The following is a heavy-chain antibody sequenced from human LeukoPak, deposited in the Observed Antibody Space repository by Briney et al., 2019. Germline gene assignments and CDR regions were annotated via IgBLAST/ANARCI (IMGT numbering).Heavy chain of an antibody. CDR1: GFTFSSYS. Sequence: PGGSLRLSCAASGFTFSSYSMNWVRQAPGKGLEWVSSTSSSSSYIYYADSVKGRFTISRDNAKNSLYLQMNSLRAEDTAVYYCASSARYFDWLLSGGYWGQGTLVTVSS. D-gene: IGHD3-9*01. J-gene: IGHJ4*02. CDR3: ASSARYFDWLLSGGY. CDR2: TSSSSSYI. V-gene: IGHV3-21*01.